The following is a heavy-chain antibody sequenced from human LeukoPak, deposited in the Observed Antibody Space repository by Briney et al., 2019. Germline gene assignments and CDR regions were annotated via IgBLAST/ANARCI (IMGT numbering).Heavy chain of an antibody. CDR3: ASPRSSWYYFDY. CDR2: IIPIFGTA. J-gene: IGHJ4*02. D-gene: IGHD6-13*01. V-gene: IGHV1-69*05. CDR1: GGTFSSYA. Sequence: SVKVSCKASGGTFSSYAISWVRQAPGQGLEWMGGIIPIFGTANYAQKFQGGVTITTDESTSTAYMELSSLRSEDTAVYYCASPRSSWYYFDYWGQGTLVTVSS.